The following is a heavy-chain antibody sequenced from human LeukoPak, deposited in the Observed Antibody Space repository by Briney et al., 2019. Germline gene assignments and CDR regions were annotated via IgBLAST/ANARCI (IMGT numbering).Heavy chain of an antibody. CDR1: GFTFSSYA. Sequence: SGGSLRLSCAVSGFTFSSYAMSWVRQAPGKGLEWVSAISGSAGSTFYADSVKGRFTISRDNSKNTLYLQMNSLRAEDTAVYYCAKDWPRRERDRSAWYLEYWGQGTLVTVSS. CDR2: ISGSAGST. D-gene: IGHD3-22*01. J-gene: IGHJ4*02. V-gene: IGHV3-23*01. CDR3: AKDWPRRERDRSAWYLEY.